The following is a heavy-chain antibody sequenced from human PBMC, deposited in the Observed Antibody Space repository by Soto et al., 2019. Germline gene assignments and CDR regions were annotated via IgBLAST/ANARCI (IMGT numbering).Heavy chain of an antibody. CDR3: ARDRYGSGSYIDY. J-gene: IGHJ4*02. D-gene: IGHD3-10*01. CDR2: IWYDGSNK. Sequence: PGGFLRLSCAASGFTFSSYGMHWVRQAPGKGLEWVAVIWYDGSNKYYADSVKGRFTISRDNSKNTLYLQMNSLRAEDTAVYYCARDRYGSGSYIDYWGQGTLVTV. CDR1: GFTFSSYG. V-gene: IGHV3-33*01.